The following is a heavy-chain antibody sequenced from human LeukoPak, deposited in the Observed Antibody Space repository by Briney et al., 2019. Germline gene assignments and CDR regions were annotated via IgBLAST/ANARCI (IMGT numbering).Heavy chain of an antibody. D-gene: IGHD6-19*01. CDR2: IYYSGST. CDR3: ARVKYSSGWYTGYYYYYMDV. CDR1: GGSISSYY. Sequence: SETLSLTCTVSGGSISSYYWSWIRQPPGKGLEWIGYIYYSGSTNYNPSLKSRVTISVDTSKNQFSLKLSSVTAADTAVYYCARVKYSSGWYTGYYYYYMDVWGKGTTVTISS. V-gene: IGHV4-59*01. J-gene: IGHJ6*03.